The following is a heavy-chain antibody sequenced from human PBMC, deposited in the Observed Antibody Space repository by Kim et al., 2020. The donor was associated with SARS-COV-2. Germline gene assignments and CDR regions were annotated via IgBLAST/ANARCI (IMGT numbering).Heavy chain of an antibody. D-gene: IGHD3-9*01. CDR1: GFTFSSYD. CDR3: AREGRYFGGMDV. CDR2: IGTAGDT. Sequence: GGSLRLSCAASGFTFSSYDMHWVRQATGKGLEWVSAIGTAGDTYYPGSVKGRFTISRENAKNSLYLQMNSLRAGDTAVYYCAREGRYFGGMDVWGQGTTVTVSS. J-gene: IGHJ6*02. V-gene: IGHV3-13*01.